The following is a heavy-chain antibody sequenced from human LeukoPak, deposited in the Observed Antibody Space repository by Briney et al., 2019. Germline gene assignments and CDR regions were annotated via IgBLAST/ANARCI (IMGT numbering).Heavy chain of an antibody. CDR3: AYQKGAIRYVSPDY. J-gene: IGHJ4*02. CDR2: IWYDGSNK. V-gene: IGHV3-33*01. Sequence: GGSLRLSCAASGFTFSSYGMHWVRQAPGKGLEWVAVIWYDGSNKYYADSVKGRFTISRDNSKNTLYLQMKSLRAEDTAVYYCAYQKGAIRYVSPDYWGQGTLVTVSS. D-gene: IGHD3-9*01. CDR1: GFTFSSYG.